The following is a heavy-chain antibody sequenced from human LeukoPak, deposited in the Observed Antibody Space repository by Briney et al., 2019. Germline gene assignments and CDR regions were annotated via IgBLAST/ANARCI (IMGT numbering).Heavy chain of an antibody. CDR1: GGSISSYY. J-gene: IGHJ4*02. CDR2: IYDSGST. Sequence: SETLPLTCTVSGGSISSYYWSWIRQPPGKRLEWIGYIYDSGSTNYNPSLDSRVTISVDTSQNRLSLKLSSVTAADTAAYYCARNAAPRGVEYPPAVDYWGQGILVTVSS. D-gene: IGHD2/OR15-2a*01. CDR3: ARNAAPRGVEYPPAVDY. V-gene: IGHV4-59*08.